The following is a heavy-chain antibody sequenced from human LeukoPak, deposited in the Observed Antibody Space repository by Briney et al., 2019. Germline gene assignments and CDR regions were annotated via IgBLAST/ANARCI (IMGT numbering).Heavy chain of an antibody. CDR2: IFHTRRA. Sequence: SETLSLTCAVSGYSISTGYFWGWIRQSPGQGLEWIGSIFHTRRASYNPSLKSRATLSVDTSKNEFSLKLTSVSAADTAIYYCASPRGTYIDYWGQGTLVIVSS. CDR3: ASPRGTYIDY. CDR1: GYSISTGYF. D-gene: IGHD3-16*01. J-gene: IGHJ4*02. V-gene: IGHV4-38-2*01.